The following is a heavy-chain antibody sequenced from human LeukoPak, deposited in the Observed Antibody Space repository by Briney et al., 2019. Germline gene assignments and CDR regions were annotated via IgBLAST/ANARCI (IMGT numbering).Heavy chain of an antibody. CDR1: GYTFTGYF. V-gene: IGHV1-2*02. CDR3: ARDERYDSSGYPFDY. D-gene: IGHD3-22*01. J-gene: IGHJ4*02. CDR2: INPNSGDA. Sequence: ASVKVSCKASGYTFTGYFMHWVRQAPGQGLECMGWINPNSGDANYAQKFQGRVTMTRDTSISTAYMELSRLRSDDTAVYYCARDERYDSSGYPFDYWGQGTLVTVSS.